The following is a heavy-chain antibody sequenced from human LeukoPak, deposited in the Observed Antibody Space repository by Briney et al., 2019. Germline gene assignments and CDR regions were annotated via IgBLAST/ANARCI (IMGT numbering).Heavy chain of an antibody. D-gene: IGHD6-13*01. CDR3: ARRWEDESYSSPFDY. V-gene: IGHV5-51*01. CDR2: IYPGDSDT. J-gene: IGHJ4*02. CDR1: GYSFTSYW. Sequence: GESLTISCQGSGYSFTSYWIGWVRPMPGKGLEWMGIIYPGDSDTRYSPSFQGQVTTSADKSISTAYLQWSSLTASDTAMYYCARRWEDESYSSPFDYWGEGTLVTVSS.